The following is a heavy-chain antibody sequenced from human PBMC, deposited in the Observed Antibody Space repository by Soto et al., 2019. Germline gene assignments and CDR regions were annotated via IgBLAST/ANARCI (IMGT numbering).Heavy chain of an antibody. CDR1: GFVVSTYS. CDR3: ARPAGRVDYFDY. D-gene: IGHD2-15*01. J-gene: IGHJ4*02. CDR2: ISSSSSTI. V-gene: IGHV3-48*02. Sequence: EVQLVESVGGLVQPGGSLRLSCAASGFVVSTYSMNWVRQAPGKGLEWVSYISSSSSTIYYADSVQGRFTISRDNAKNSLYLQVNSLRDEDTAVYSCARPAGRVDYFDYWGQGTLFTGSS.